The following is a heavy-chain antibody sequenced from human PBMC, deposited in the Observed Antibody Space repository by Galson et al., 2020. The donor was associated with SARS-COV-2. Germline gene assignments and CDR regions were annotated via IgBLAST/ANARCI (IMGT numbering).Heavy chain of an antibody. CDR1: GFTFSSYD. CDR3: ARGAYSSSSPGKVGSYYYYYYMDV. D-gene: IGHD6-6*01. CDR2: IGTAGDT. V-gene: IGHV3-13*01. J-gene: IGHJ6*03. Sequence: GESLKISCAASGFTFSSYDMHWVRQATGKGLEWVSAIGTAGDTYYPGSVKGRFTISRENAKNSLYLQMNSLRAGDTAVYYCARGAYSSSSPGKVGSYYYYYYMDVWGKGTTVTVSS.